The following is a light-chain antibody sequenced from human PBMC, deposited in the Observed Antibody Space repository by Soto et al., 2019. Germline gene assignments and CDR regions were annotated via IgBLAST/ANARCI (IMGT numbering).Light chain of an antibody. V-gene: IGKV1-5*01. Sequence: DIQMTHSPSTLSASVGYRFTITCRASQTINSWLAWYQQKPGKAPKVLIFDASSLKTGVPSRFSGSGSGTDFTLTISRLEPEDFAVYYCQQYGNSPWTFGQGTKVDIK. CDR2: DAS. CDR1: QTINSW. J-gene: IGKJ1*01. CDR3: QQYGNSPWT.